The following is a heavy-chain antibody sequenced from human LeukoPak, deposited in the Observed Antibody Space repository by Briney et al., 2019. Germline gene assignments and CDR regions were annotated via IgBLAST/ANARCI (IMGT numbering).Heavy chain of an antibody. CDR3: ARQGYTVSYYFLDY. D-gene: IGHD1-26*01. Sequence: SETLSLTCAVSGGSVRSYWWGWVRQPAGKGLEWLGRIYSTGSTSFNPSLKSRLTLSIDTSTNQFSLTLTSVTAADTAVYFCARQGYTVSYYFLDYWSQGTLVTVSS. CDR2: IYSTGST. CDR1: GGSVRSYW. J-gene: IGHJ4*02. V-gene: IGHV4-4*07.